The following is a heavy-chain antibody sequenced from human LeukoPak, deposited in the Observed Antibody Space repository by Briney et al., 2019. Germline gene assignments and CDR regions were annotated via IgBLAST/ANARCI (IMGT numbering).Heavy chain of an antibody. V-gene: IGHV3-23*01. CDR2: ISGSGGST. D-gene: IGHD6-13*01. CDR3: AKVTGCSSSYPFDY. CDR1: GFTFSSYA. J-gene: IGHJ4*02. Sequence: GGSLRLSCAASGFTFSSYAMSWVRQAPGKGLEWVSAISGSGGSTYYADSMKGRFTISRDNSKNTLYLQMNSLRAEDTAVYYCAKVTGCSSSYPFDYWGQGTLVTVSS.